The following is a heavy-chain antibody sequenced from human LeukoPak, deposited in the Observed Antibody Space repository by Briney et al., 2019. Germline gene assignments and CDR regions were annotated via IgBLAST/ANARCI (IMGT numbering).Heavy chain of an antibody. D-gene: IGHD3-3*01. Sequence: PSETLSLTCTVSGGSISSYYWSWIRQPPGKGLEWIGYIYYSGSTNYNPSLKSRVTISVDTSKNQFSLKLSSVTAADTAVYYCARGNRYYDLNFDYWGQGTLVTVSS. CDR2: IYYSGST. V-gene: IGHV4-59*01. J-gene: IGHJ4*02. CDR1: GGSISSYY. CDR3: ARGNRYYDLNFDY.